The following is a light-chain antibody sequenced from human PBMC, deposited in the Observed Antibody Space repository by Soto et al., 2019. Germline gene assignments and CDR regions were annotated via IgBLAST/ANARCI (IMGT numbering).Light chain of an antibody. CDR1: QSISSY. CDR2: AAS. J-gene: IGKJ4*01. CDR3: QQRYSTPLT. V-gene: IGKV1-39*01. Sequence: DIQMTQSPSSLSASVGDRVTITCRASQSISSYLNWYQQKPGKAPQLLVYAASSLQSGVPSRFSGSGSGTDFTLTSSSLLPEDFASYYCQQRYSTPLTFGGETQVEIK.